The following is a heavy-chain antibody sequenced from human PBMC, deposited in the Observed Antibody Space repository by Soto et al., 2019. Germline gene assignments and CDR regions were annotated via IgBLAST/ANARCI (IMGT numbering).Heavy chain of an antibody. CDR1: GFTFSSFF. Sequence: EVQLLEPGGGLVQPGGSLRLSCAASGFTFSSFFMSWVRQAPGKGLDWVSGIGANGGGTYYADSVKGRFIISRDNSKHPLFLQMKSLRAEDTAFYYCPSDPNGDYLGAFYFWGQKTMVTVSS. CDR3: PSDPNGDYLGAFYF. J-gene: IGHJ3*01. D-gene: IGHD4-17*01. V-gene: IGHV3-23*01. CDR2: IGANGGGT.